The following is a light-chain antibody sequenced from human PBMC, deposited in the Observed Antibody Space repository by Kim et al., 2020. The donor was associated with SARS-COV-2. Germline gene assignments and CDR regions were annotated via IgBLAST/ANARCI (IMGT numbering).Light chain of an antibody. Sequence: PGERVTLSCRASQSVSSSYLTWYQQKPGQAPRLLIYGASTRPTSIPARFSGSGSGTDFTLTISSLQPEDFAVYYCQQDYNLPITFGQGTRLEFK. CDR1: QSVSSSY. V-gene: IGKV3D-7*01. J-gene: IGKJ5*01. CDR3: QQDYNLPIT. CDR2: GAS.